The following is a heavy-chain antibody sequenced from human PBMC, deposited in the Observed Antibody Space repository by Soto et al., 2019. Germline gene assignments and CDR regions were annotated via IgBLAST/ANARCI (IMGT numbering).Heavy chain of an antibody. Sequence: PGGSLRLSCAASGFTFSSYGMHWVRQAPGKGLEWVAVIWYDGSNKYYADSVKGRFTISRDNSKNTLYLQMNSLRAEDTAVYYCARAFGIAARPYYYYGMDVWGQGTTVTVSS. CDR2: IWYDGSNK. CDR3: ARAFGIAARPYYYYGMDV. J-gene: IGHJ6*02. CDR1: GFTFSSYG. D-gene: IGHD6-6*01. V-gene: IGHV3-33*01.